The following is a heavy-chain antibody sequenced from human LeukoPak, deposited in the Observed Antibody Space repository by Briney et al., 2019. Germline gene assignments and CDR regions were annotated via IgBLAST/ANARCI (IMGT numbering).Heavy chain of an antibody. CDR3: ARLMNSGSYYPSYYFDS. D-gene: IGHD3-10*01. V-gene: IGHV1-18*01. J-gene: IGHJ4*02. CDR2: ISSFNGDT. CDR1: GYSFTDFG. Sequence: ASVKVSCKASGYSFTDFGFSWVRQAPGQGLEWMGWISSFNGDTNYAQKLQGRVTMTTDTSTSTAYMELRSLRSDDTAVYYCARLMNSGSYYPSYYFDSWGQGTLVTVSS.